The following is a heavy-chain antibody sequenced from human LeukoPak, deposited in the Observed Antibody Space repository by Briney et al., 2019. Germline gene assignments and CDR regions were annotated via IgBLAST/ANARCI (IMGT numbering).Heavy chain of an antibody. J-gene: IGHJ3*02. D-gene: IGHD3-3*01. CDR2: ISGSGGST. Sequence: PGGSLRLSCAASGFTVSSNYMSWVRQAPGKGLEWVSGISGSGGSTYYADSVKGRFTISRDNSKNTLYLQMNSLRAEDTAVYYCASIPTDYDFWSGYYVTAFDIWGQGTMVTVSS. CDR1: GFTVSSNY. CDR3: ASIPTDYDFWSGYYVTAFDI. V-gene: IGHV3-53*05.